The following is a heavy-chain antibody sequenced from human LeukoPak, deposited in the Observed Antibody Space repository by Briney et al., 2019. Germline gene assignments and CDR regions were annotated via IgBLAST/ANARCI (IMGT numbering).Heavy chain of an antibody. CDR3: ARGVGYSSSFHFDY. CDR1: DGSINSYY. V-gene: IGHV4-59*01. J-gene: IGHJ4*02. D-gene: IGHD6-6*01. Sequence: SETLSLTCSVSDGSINSYYWNWIRRPPGKGLEWIGYIYYNGNTNYSPSLKSRVTMSVDTSKNLFSLKVSSVTAADTAVYYCARGVGYSSSFHFDYWGQGTLVTVSS. CDR2: IYYNGNT.